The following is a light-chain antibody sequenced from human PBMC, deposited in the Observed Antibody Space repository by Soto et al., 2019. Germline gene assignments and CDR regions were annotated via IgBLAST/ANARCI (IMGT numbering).Light chain of an antibody. CDR1: QSVGRSF. V-gene: IGKV3-20*01. CDR3: QLYGSSPLP. J-gene: IGKJ5*01. Sequence: EIVLTQSPGTLSLSPGARATLSCRASQSVGRSFLAWYQQKPGQAPRLLIFGASTRATGIPDRLSGSVSGTDFTLTITRREPEDFSVYYCQLYGSSPLPFGQGTRLEI. CDR2: GAS.